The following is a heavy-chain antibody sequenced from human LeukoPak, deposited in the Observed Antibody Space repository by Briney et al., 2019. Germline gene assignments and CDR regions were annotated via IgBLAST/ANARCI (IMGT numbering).Heavy chain of an antibody. V-gene: IGHV3-9*01. CDR2: ISWNSGSI. J-gene: IGHJ4*02. CDR3: AKEYGSGSYYVSQLDY. CDR1: GFTFDDYA. D-gene: IGHD3-10*01. Sequence: LRLSCAASGFTFDDYAMHWVRQAPGKGLEWVSGISWNSGSIGYADSVKGRFTISRDNAKNSLYLQMNSLRAEDTALYYCAKEYGSGSYYVSQLDYWGQGTLVTVSS.